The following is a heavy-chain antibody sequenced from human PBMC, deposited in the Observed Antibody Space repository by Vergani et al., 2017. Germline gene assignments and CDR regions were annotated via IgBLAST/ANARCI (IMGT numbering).Heavy chain of an antibody. CDR2: IIPIFGTA. J-gene: IGHJ4*02. V-gene: IGHV1-69*14. D-gene: IGHD2-8*01. Sequence: QVQLVQSGAEVKKPGSSVKVSCKASGGTFSSYAISWVRQAPGQGLEWMGRIIPIFGTANYAQKFQGRVTITADKSTSTAYMELSSLRSEDTAVYYCARSGRDRYCTNGVRYAEDYWGQGTLVTGSS. CDR3: ARSGRDRYCTNGVRYAEDY. CDR1: GGTFSSYA.